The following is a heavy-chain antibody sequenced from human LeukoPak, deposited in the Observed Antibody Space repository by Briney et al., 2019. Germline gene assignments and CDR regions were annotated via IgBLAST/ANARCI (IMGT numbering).Heavy chain of an antibody. D-gene: IGHD2-21*02. Sequence: SETLSLTCAVYGGSFSGYYWSWIRQPPGKGLEWIGYIYYSGSTNYNPSLKSRVTISVDTSKNQFSLKLSSVTAADTAVYYCARDDNCGGDCYDAFDIWGQGTMVTVSS. V-gene: IGHV4-59*01. J-gene: IGHJ3*02. CDR3: ARDDNCGGDCYDAFDI. CDR2: IYYSGST. CDR1: GGSFSGYY.